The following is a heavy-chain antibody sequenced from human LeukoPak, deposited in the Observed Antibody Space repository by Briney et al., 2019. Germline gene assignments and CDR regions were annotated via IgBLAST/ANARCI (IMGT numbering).Heavy chain of an antibody. V-gene: IGHV3-23*01. D-gene: IGHD1-26*01. Sequence: GGSLRLSCAACTFPFSSHGMSWVRQAPGKGPDGVSCISAGADLTYYADSVKGRFTISRDNSKNTLYLQMNSLRAEDTAMYYCAKIGLIGNWYFDLWGRGTLVTVSS. CDR2: ISAGADLT. J-gene: IGHJ2*01. CDR3: AKIGLIGNWYFDL. CDR1: TFPFSSHG.